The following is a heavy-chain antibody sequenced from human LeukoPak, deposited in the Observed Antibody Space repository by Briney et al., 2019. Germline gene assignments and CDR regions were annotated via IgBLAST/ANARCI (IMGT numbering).Heavy chain of an antibody. D-gene: IGHD3-22*01. J-gene: IGHJ4*02. CDR1: GGTFSSYA. CDR2: IIPIFGTA. Sequence: ASVKVSCKASGGTFSSYAISWVRQAPGQGLEWMGGIIPIFGTANYAQKFQGRVTITADESTSTAYMELSSLRSEDTAVYYCARDRYYGSSGYRVFDYWGQGTLVTVSS. V-gene: IGHV1-69*13. CDR3: ARDRYYGSSGYRVFDY.